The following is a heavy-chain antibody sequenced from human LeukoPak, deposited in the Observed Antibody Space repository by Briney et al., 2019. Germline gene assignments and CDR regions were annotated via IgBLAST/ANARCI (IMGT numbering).Heavy chain of an antibody. D-gene: IGHD2-15*01. V-gene: IGHV1-69*04. CDR2: IIPILGIA. Sequence: WASVKVSCKASGGTFSSYAISWVRQAPGQGLEWMGRIIPILGIANYAQKFQGRVTITADKSTSTAYMELSSLRSEDTAVYYCARDGSGGSQLFDYWGQGTLVTVSS. CDR1: GGTFSSYA. CDR3: ARDGSGGSQLFDY. J-gene: IGHJ4*02.